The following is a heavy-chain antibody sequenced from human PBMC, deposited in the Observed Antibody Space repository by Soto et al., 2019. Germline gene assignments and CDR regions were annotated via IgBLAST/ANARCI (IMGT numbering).Heavy chain of an antibody. D-gene: IGHD1-1*01. V-gene: IGHV3-53*01. J-gene: IGHJ3*01. CDR2: LYDVDGS. CDR3: ATWHEREHAYDV. CDR1: GLTISGKKY. Sequence: GGSLRLSXAAFGLTISGKKYVAWVRQAPGKGLEWVSALYDVDGSFYADSVKGRFTTSSDSSKTTVYLQMNDLRPDDTAVYYCATWHEREHAYDVWGQGTTVTVSS.